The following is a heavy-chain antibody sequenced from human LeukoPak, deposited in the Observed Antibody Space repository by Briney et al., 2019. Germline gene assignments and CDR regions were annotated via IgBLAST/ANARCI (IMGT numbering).Heavy chain of an antibody. D-gene: IGHD2/OR15-2a*01. CDR1: GFTFSHYW. CDR2: IKSKTDGGTT. V-gene: IGHV3-15*01. CDR3: TTVLGPSGWFDP. Sequence: PGGSLRLSCAASGFTFSHYWMSWVRQAPGKGLEWVGRIKSKTDGGTTDYAAPVKGRFTISRDDSKNTLYLQMNSLKTEDTAVYYCTTVLGPSGWFDPWGQGTLVTVSS. J-gene: IGHJ5*02.